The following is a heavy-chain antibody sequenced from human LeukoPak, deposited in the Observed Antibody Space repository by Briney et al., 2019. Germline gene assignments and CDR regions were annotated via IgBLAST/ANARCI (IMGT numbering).Heavy chain of an antibody. Sequence: SGTLSLTCAVYGGSFSGYYWSWIRQPPGTGMEWIGEINHSGSTNYNPSLKSRVTISVDTSKNQFSLKLSSVTAADTAVYYCARGVVVAATLYNWFDPWGREPWSPSPQ. J-gene: IGHJ5*02. CDR2: INHSGST. CDR1: GGSFSGYY. V-gene: IGHV4-34*01. D-gene: IGHD2-15*01. CDR3: ARGVVVAATLYNWFDP.